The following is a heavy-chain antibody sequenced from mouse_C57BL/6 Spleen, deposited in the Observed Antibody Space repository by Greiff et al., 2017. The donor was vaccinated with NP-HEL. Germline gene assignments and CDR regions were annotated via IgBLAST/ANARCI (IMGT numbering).Heavy chain of an antibody. Sequence: VQLQQPGAELVKPGASVKLSCKASGYTFTSYWMQWVKQRPGQGLEWIGEIDPSDSYTNYNQKFKGKATLTVDTSSSTAYMQLSSLTSEDSAVYYCARRIYDGYYVDYWGQGTTLTVSS. CDR3: ARRIYDGYYVDY. V-gene: IGHV1-50*01. D-gene: IGHD2-3*01. J-gene: IGHJ2*01. CDR1: GYTFTSYW. CDR2: IDPSDSYT.